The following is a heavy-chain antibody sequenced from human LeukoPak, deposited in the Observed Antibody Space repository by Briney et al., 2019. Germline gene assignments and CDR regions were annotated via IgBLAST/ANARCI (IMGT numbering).Heavy chain of an antibody. CDR1: GFTFSTYG. J-gene: IGHJ6*04. CDR2: FGGSGGTT. CDR3: ARYCSSISCYSAYYGMDV. V-gene: IGHV3-23*01. Sequence: PGGSLRLSCAASGFTFSTYGMSWVRQAPGEGLEWVSSFGGSGGTTYYADSVKGRFTISRDNSKSALYLQMNSLRAEDTAVYYCARYCSSISCYSAYYGMDVWVKGTTVTVSS. D-gene: IGHD2-2*01.